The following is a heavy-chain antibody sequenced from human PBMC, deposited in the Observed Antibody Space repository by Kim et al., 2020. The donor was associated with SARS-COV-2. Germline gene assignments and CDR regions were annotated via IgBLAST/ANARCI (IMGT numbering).Heavy chain of an antibody. D-gene: IGHD3-22*01. Sequence: GRFTISRDNAKNSLYLQMNSLRAEDTAVYYCARDYYDSSGYYYGSGRFDPWGQGTLVTVSS. CDR3: ARDYYDSSGYYYGSGRFDP. V-gene: IGHV3-11*04. J-gene: IGHJ5*02.